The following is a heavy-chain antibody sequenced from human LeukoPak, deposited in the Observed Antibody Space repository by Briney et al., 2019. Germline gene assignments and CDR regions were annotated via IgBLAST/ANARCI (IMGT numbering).Heavy chain of an antibody. J-gene: IGHJ4*02. CDR3: VRDVAYYGGNHDY. V-gene: IGHV3-7*01. D-gene: IGHD4-23*01. CDR1: GFNYSDYY. CDR2: INQDGTEK. Sequence: GGSLRLSCEASGFNYSDYYVTWVRQAPGKGLGWVANINQDGTEKNYVDSVKGRFTISRDNAKKSLFLQMNNLRADDTAMYYCVRDVAYYGGNHDYWGPGTLVIVSS.